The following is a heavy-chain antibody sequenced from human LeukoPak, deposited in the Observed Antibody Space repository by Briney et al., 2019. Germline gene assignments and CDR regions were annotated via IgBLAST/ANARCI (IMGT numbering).Heavy chain of an antibody. V-gene: IGHV1-46*03. J-gene: IGHJ4*02. CDR2: INPSGGST. CDR3: TRASGSYYTLDY. Sequence: PGASVKVSCKASGYTFTSYYMHWVRQAPGQGLEWMGIINPSGGSTSYAQKFQGRVTMTRDTSTSTVYMELSSLRSEDTAVYYCTRASGSYYTLDYWGQGTLVTVSS. CDR1: GYTFTSYY. D-gene: IGHD1-26*01.